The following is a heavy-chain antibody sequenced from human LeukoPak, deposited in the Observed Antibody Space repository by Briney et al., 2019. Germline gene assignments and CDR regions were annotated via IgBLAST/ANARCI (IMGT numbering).Heavy chain of an antibody. J-gene: IGHJ4*02. D-gene: IGHD3-22*01. V-gene: IGHV1-8*03. CDR3: ARGYMYYYDSSGYLDY. CDR1: GYTFTSYD. CDR2: MNPNSGNT. Sequence: ASVKVSFKASGYTFTSYDINWVRQATGQGLEWMGWMNPNSGNTGYAQKFQGRVTITRNTSISTAYMELSSLRSEDTAVYYCARGYMYYYDSSGYLDYWGQGTLVTVSS.